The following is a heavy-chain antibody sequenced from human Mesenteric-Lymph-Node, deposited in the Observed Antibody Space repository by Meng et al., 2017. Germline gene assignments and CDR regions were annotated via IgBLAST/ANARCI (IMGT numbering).Heavy chain of an antibody. D-gene: IGHD5-24*01. Sequence: QVQLQESGPGLVKPSQTLSLTCTVSGGSISSGGYYWSWIRQHPGKGLEWIGYIYYSGSTYYNPSLKSRVTISVDTSDNQFFLRLNSVTGADTAVYFCARFPRITYKWHFDLWGRGTLVTVSS. CDR1: GGSISSGGYY. J-gene: IGHJ2*01. V-gene: IGHV4-31*03. CDR3: ARFPRITYKWHFDL. CDR2: IYYSGST.